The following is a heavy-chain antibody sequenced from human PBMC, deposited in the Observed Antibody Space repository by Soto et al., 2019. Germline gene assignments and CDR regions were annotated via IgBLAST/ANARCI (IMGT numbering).Heavy chain of an antibody. Sequence: PSETLSLTCTVSGGSISSDDYCWSWIRQPPGKGLEWIGYIYYNGRTDYNPSLKSRVIISIDTSKNQFSLNLNSVSAADTAVYYCARDRSNSPDYFDYWGQGTLVTVSS. CDR1: GGSISSDDYC. CDR3: ARDRSNSPDYFDY. D-gene: IGHD6-6*01. CDR2: IYYNGRT. V-gene: IGHV4-30-4*01. J-gene: IGHJ4*02.